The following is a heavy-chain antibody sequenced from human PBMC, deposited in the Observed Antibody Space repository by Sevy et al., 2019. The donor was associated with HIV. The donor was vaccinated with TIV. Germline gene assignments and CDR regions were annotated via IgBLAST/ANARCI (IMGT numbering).Heavy chain of an antibody. CDR2: ISAYNGNT. J-gene: IGHJ4*02. CDR3: ARDIGILLWFGELNFDY. D-gene: IGHD3-10*01. V-gene: IGHV1-18*04. Sequence: ASVKVSCKASGYTFTSYVISWVRQAPGQGLEWMGWISAYNGNTNYAQKLQGRVTMTTDTSTSTAYMELRSLRSDDTAVYYCARDIGILLWFGELNFDYWGQGTLVTVSS. CDR1: GYTFTSYV.